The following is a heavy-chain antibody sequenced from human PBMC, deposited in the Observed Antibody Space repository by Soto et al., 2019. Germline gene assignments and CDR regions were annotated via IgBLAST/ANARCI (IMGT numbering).Heavy chain of an antibody. CDR2: ISWNSGNI. V-gene: IGHV3-9*01. CDR1: GFTFEYYA. CDR3: AKMVTWDSSGYYQGGFDC. D-gene: IGHD3-22*01. Sequence: EMHLVESGGGLVQPGRSLTISCAASGFTFEYYAMHWVRQTPGKGLEWVSGISWNSGNIIYADSVKGRSTISRDNAKNSLYLQMNSLRPEDTAVYYCAKMVTWDSSGYYQGGFDCWGQGTLVTVSS. J-gene: IGHJ4*02.